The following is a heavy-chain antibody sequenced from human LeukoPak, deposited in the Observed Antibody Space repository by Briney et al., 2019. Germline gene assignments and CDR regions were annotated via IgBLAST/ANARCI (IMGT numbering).Heavy chain of an antibody. V-gene: IGHV1-24*01. CDR3: ATAGYSSGWPFDY. CDR2: FDPEDGET. D-gene: IGHD6-19*01. CDR1: GYTLTELS. Sequence: ASVKVSCKFSGYTLTELSMHWVRQALGKGLEWMGGFDPEDGETIYAQKFQGRVTMTEDTSTDTAYMELSSLRSEDTAVYYCATAGYSSGWPFDYWGQGTLVTVSS. J-gene: IGHJ4*02.